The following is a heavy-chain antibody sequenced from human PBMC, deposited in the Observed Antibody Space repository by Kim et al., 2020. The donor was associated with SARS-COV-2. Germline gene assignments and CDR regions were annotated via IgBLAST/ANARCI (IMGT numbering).Heavy chain of an antibody. Sequence: ASVKVSCKVSGYTLTELSMHWVRQAPGKGLERMGGFDPEDGETIYAQKFRGRVTMTEDTSTDTAYMELSSLRSEDTAVYYCATGPPISLDWFAPWGQGTLVTVSS. D-gene: IGHD2-2*02. V-gene: IGHV1-24*01. CDR1: GYTLTELS. CDR3: ATGPPISLDWFAP. CDR2: FDPEDGET. J-gene: IGHJ5*02.